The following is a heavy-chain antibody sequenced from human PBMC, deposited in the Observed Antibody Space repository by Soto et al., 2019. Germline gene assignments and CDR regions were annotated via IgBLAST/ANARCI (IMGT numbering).Heavy chain of an antibody. V-gene: IGHV3-23*01. CDR2: ISGSGSTI. CDR1: GFTFSSYA. Sequence: LRLPCAASGFTFSSYAVSWVRQAPGKGPEWISSISGSGSTIYYADSVKGRFTISRDNSKNTLYLQMSSLRAEDTAVYYCAKVFYYYDSSGYYYFDYWGQGTLVTVSS. D-gene: IGHD3-22*01. CDR3: AKVFYYYDSSGYYYFDY. J-gene: IGHJ4*02.